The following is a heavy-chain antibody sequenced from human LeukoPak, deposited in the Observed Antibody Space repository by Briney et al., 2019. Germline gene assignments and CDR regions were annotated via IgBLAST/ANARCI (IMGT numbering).Heavy chain of an antibody. J-gene: IGHJ4*02. V-gene: IGHV3-53*01. CDR1: GFTFSGSA. D-gene: IGHD3-10*01. CDR3: ARVRTGYYGSGSYSEGVFDY. CDR2: IYSGGST. Sequence: PGGSLRLSCAASGFTFSGSAMHWVRQASGKGLEWVSVIYSGGSTYYADSVKGRFTISRDNSKNTLYLQMNSLRAEDTAVYYCARVRTGYYGSGSYSEGVFDYWGQGTLVTVSS.